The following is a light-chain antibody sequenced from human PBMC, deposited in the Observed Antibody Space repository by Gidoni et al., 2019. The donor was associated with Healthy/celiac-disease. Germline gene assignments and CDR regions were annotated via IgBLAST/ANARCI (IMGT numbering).Light chain of an antibody. CDR3: QQYYDTPLT. J-gene: IGKJ4*01. Sequence: DIVMTQSPDSLALSLGASATINCKSSQNVLYSSNNKNYLGWYQQKQGQPPKRLIYWASTRESGVPERFSGSGSGTDFTLTISGLQAEDVAVYYCQQYYDTPLTFGGGTKVEVK. CDR1: QNVLYSSNNKNY. CDR2: WAS. V-gene: IGKV4-1*01.